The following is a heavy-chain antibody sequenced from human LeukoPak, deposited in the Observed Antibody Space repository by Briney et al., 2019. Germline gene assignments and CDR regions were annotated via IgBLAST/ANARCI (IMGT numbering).Heavy chain of an antibody. D-gene: IGHD5-18*01. CDR2: INHSGST. CDR1: GGSFSGYY. CDR3: ARTLRGYSYGYEGYIDY. J-gene: IGHJ4*02. Sequence: SETLSLTCAVYGGSFSGYYWSWIRQPPGKGLEWIGEINHSGSTNYNPSLKSRVTISVDTSKNQFSLKLSPVTAADTAVYYCARTLRGYSYGYEGYIDYWGQGTLVTVSS. V-gene: IGHV4-34*01.